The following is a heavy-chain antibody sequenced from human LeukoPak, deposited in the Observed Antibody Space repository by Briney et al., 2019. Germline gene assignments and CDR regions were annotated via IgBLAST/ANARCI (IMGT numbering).Heavy chain of an antibody. CDR2: IKSKTDGGTT. Sequence: PGGSLRLSCAASGFTFSNAWMSWVRQAPGKGLEWVGRIKSKTDGGTTDYAAPVKGRSTISRDDSKNTLYLQMNSLKTEDTAVYYCTTVGYCTNGVCYKRGYFDYWGQGTLVTVSS. V-gene: IGHV3-15*01. D-gene: IGHD2-8*01. J-gene: IGHJ4*02. CDR1: GFTFSNAW. CDR3: TTVGYCTNGVCYKRGYFDY.